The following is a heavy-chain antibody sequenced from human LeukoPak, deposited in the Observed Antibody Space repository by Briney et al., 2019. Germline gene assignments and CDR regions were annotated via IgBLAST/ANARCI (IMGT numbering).Heavy chain of an antibody. CDR3: ARDLGWPYYYDSSGYPDY. J-gene: IGHJ4*02. V-gene: IGHV3-48*02. Sequence: PGGSLRLSCAASGFTFSSYSMNWVRQAPGKGLEWVSYISSNSSTIYYADSVKGRFTISRDNAKNSLYLQMNSLRDEDTAVYYCARDLGWPYYYDSSGYPDYCGQGTLVTVSS. CDR1: GFTFSSYS. D-gene: IGHD3-22*01. CDR2: ISSNSSTI.